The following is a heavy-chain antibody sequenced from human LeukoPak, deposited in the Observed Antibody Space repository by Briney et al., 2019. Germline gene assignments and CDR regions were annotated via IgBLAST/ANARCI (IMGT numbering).Heavy chain of an antibody. CDR3: AREHKDYDSDGYYYGY. Sequence: PSETLSLTCTVSGGSISSYYWSCIRQPAGKGLEWIGRIYAGGNTDHNPSLKSRVTMSVDSSKNQFSLRLSSVTAADTAVYYCAREHKDYDSDGYYYGYWGRGTLVTVSS. D-gene: IGHD3-22*01. V-gene: IGHV4-4*07. J-gene: IGHJ4*02. CDR2: IYAGGNT. CDR1: GGSISSYY.